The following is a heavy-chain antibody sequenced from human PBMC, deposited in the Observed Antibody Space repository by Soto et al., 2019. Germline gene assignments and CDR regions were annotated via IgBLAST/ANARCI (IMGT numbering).Heavy chain of an antibody. V-gene: IGHV4-30-2*01. J-gene: IGHJ4*02. CDR2: IYHSGST. CDR3: ARSYYYDSSGFDY. CDR1: GGSISSGGYS. D-gene: IGHD3-22*01. Sequence: TLSLTCAVSGGSISSGGYSWSWIRQPPGKGLEWIGYIYHSGSTYYNPSLKSRVTISVDRSKNQFSLKLSSVTAADTAVYYCARSYYYDSSGFDYWGQGTLVTVSS.